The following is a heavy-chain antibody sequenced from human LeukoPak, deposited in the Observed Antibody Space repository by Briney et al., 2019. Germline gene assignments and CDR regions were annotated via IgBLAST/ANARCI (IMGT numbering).Heavy chain of an antibody. Sequence: APAKVSCKASGYTFTSYAMHWVRQAPGQRLERMGWINAGNGNTKYSQKFQGRVTITRDTSASTAYMELSSLRSEDTAVYYCARDKYSGYAARGGFDYWGQGTLVTVSS. V-gene: IGHV1-3*01. D-gene: IGHD5-12*01. CDR3: ARDKYSGYAARGGFDY. J-gene: IGHJ4*02. CDR1: GYTFTSYA. CDR2: INAGNGNT.